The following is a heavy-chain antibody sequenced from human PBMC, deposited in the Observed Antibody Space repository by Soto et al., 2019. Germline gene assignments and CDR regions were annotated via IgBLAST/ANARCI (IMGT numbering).Heavy chain of an antibody. V-gene: IGHV3-74*01. J-gene: IGHJ5*02. D-gene: IGHD2-2*01. CDR3: VRDRHCITTGCYGNWFDP. CDR1: GFTFSTYW. Sequence: EVQLVESGGGLVQPGGSLRLSCAASGFTFSTYWMHWIRQVPGKGLEWVSRINSDASHTYYADSVKGRFTISRDNAKKTLHLEMNSLRAEHTAVYYCVRDRHCITTGCYGNWFDPWGHGTLVTVSS. CDR2: INSDASHT.